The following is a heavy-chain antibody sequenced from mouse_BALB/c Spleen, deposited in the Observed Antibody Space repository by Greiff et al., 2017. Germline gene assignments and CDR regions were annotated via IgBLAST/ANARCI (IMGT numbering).Heavy chain of an antibody. Sequence: QVQLQQSGAELVRPGTSVKVSCKASGYAFTNYLIEWVKQRPGQGLEWIGVINPGSGGTNYNEKFKGKATLTADKSSSTAYMQLSSLTSDDSAVYCCARGGYDYPWFAYWGQGTLVTVSA. D-gene: IGHD2-4*01. CDR2: INPGSGGT. CDR3: ARGGYDYPWFAY. V-gene: IGHV1-54*01. J-gene: IGHJ3*01. CDR1: GYAFTNYL.